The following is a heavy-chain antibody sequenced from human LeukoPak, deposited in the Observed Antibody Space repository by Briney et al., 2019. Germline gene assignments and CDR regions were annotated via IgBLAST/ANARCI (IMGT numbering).Heavy chain of an antibody. V-gene: IGHV4-34*01. D-gene: IGHD6-19*01. CDR2: INHSGST. CDR3: ARVRSSGWLRP. Sequence: PSETLSLTCAVYGGSFSGYYWSWIRQPPGKGLEWIGEINHSGSTNYNPSLKSRVTISVDTSKNQFSLKLSSVTAADTAVYYCARVRSSGWLRPWGQGTLVTVSS. J-gene: IGHJ5*02. CDR1: GGSFSGYY.